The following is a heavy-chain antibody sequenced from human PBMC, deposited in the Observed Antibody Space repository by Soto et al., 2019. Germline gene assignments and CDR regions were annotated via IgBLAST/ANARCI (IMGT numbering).Heavy chain of an antibody. V-gene: IGHV3-74*01. CDR1: GFTFSSSW. Sequence: WGSLRLSCAASGFTFSSSWMHWVRQVPGKGLVWVSRINADGTSTNYADSVKGRFTISRDNAKNTLYLQMDSLRADDTAVYFCASRGNYDNRAFDLWGQGTVVTVSS. D-gene: IGHD3-10*01. J-gene: IGHJ3*01. CDR2: INADGTST. CDR3: ASRGNYDNRAFDL.